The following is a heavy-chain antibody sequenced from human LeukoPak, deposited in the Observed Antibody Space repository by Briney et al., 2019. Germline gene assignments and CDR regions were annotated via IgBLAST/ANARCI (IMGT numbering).Heavy chain of an antibody. D-gene: IGHD2-2*01. V-gene: IGHV3-30-3*01. CDR1: GFTFSSYA. J-gene: IGHJ3*02. Sequence: HPGRSLRLSCAASGFTFSSYAMHWVRQAPGKGLEWVAVISYDGSNKYYADSVKGRFTISRDNSKNTLYLQMDSLRAEDTAVYYCAKDWVDCSSTSCIGNIWGQGTMVTVSS. CDR3: AKDWVDCSSTSCIGNI. CDR2: ISYDGSNK.